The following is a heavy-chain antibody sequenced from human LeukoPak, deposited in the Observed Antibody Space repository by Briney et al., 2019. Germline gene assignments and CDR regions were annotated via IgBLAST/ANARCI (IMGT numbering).Heavy chain of an antibody. CDR3: ARDFLLQSEGLFDY. D-gene: IGHD4-11*01. Sequence: SEPQSLPCSLSVDSISSYDWRWLRHPAGKALVGIGRFYISGSTSYNPSLKSRVTMSVDTSKNQFSLRLNSVTAADTAVYYCARDFLLQSEGLFDYWGQGTLVTVSS. CDR1: VDSISSYD. V-gene: IGHV4-4*07. CDR2: FYISGST. J-gene: IGHJ4*02.